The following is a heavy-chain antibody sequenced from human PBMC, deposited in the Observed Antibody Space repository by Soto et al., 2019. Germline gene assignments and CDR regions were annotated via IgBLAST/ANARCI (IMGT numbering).Heavy chain of an antibody. V-gene: IGHV1-18*01. J-gene: IGHJ3*02. CDR1: GYTFTSYG. CDR2: ISAYNGNT. D-gene: IGHD2-15*01. Sequence: ASVKVSCKASGYTFTSYGISWVRQAPGQGLEWMGWISAYNGNTNYAQKLQGRVTMTTDTSTSTAYMELRSLRSDDTAVYYCARDHLDIVVVVAARDAFDIWGQGTMVTVSS. CDR3: ARDHLDIVVVVAARDAFDI.